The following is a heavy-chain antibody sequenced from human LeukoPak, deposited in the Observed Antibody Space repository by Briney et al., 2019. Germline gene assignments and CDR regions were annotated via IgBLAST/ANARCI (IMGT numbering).Heavy chain of an antibody. CDR2: MNPNSGNT. Sequence: ASVKVSCKASGYTFTSYDINWVRQATGQGLEWMGWMNPNSGNTGYAQKFQGRVTMTRNTSISTAYMELSSLRSEDTAVYYCARVCSSTSRYHWFDPWGQGTLVTVSS. V-gene: IGHV1-8*01. CDR3: ARVCSSTSRYHWFDP. CDR1: GYTFTSYD. D-gene: IGHD2-2*01. J-gene: IGHJ5*02.